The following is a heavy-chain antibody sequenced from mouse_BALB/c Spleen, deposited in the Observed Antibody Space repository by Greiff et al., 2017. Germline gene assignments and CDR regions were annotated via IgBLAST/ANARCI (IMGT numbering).Heavy chain of an antibody. CDR1: GYSFTSYW. CDR3: ERLGSSNGDY. J-gene: IGHJ2*01. V-gene: IGHV1S82*01. CDR2: IHPYDSGT. Sequence: QVQLQQSGAELVRPGASVKLSCKASGYSFTSYWMNWVKQRPGEGLVWIGMIHPYDSGTRLNQKFKDKATLTVDKSSSTVYMQFISPTSEDTAVYYCERLGSSNGDYWGQGTTLTVSS. D-gene: IGHD1-1*01.